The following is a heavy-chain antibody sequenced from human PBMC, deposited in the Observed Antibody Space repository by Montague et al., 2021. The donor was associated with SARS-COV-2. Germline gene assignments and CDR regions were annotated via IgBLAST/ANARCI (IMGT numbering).Heavy chain of an antibody. CDR1: GGSIYSSSYY. CDR3: ARGFDY. CDR2: IYYSGST. Sequence: SETLSLTCTVSGGSIYSSSYYWGWIRQPPGKGLEWIGYIYYSGSTNYNPSLKSRVTISVDTSKNQFSLKLSSVTAADTAVYYCARGFDYWGQGTLVTVSS. J-gene: IGHJ4*02. V-gene: IGHV4-61*05.